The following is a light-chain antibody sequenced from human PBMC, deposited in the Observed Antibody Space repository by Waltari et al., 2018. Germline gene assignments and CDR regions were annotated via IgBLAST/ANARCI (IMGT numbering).Light chain of an antibody. CDR1: QSVSSC. Sequence: EIVLTQSPSTLSLSPGERATLSCRASQSVSSCLAWYQQKPGQAPRLLIYDASNRATGIPARFSGSGSGTDFTLTISSLEPEDFAVYYCQQCSTRAITFGQGTRLEIK. V-gene: IGKV3-11*01. J-gene: IGKJ5*01. CDR3: QQCSTRAIT. CDR2: DAS.